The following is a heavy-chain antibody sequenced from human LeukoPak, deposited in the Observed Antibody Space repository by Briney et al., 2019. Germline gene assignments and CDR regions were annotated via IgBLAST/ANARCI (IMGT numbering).Heavy chain of an antibody. CDR2: ISGSGGTT. CDR3: ANIGERLAADY. CDR1: GFTFSSYA. D-gene: IGHD1-26*01. V-gene: IGHV3-23*01. J-gene: IGHJ4*02. Sequence: GGSLRLSCAASGFTFSSYAMSWIRQAPGKGLEWVSAISGSGGTTYYADSVKGRFTISRDNSKNTLYLQMNSLRADDTAIYYCANIGERLAADYGGRGTLVTVSS.